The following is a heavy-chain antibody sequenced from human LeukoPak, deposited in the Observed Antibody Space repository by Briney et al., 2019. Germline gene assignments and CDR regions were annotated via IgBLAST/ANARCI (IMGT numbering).Heavy chain of an antibody. CDR3: ARDPWVAVLRYFDWSSDAFDI. CDR1: GFTFNTYA. V-gene: IGHV3-30-3*01. J-gene: IGHJ3*02. D-gene: IGHD3-9*01. Sequence: GGSLRLSCAASGFTFNTYAMHWVRQAPGKGLEWVAVIAYDGSNKYYADSVKGRLTVSRDNSKNALYLQMNSLRAEDTAVYYCARDPWVAVLRYFDWSSDAFDIWGQGTMVTVSS. CDR2: IAYDGSNK.